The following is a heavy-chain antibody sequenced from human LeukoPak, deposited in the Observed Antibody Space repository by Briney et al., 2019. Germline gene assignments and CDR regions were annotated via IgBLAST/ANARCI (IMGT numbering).Heavy chain of an antibody. CDR3: ARDAFIWAYFDY. D-gene: IGHD2/OR15-2a*01. CDR2: ISSSSSYI. Sequence: GGSLRLSCAASGFTFSSYSMNWVRQAPGKGLEWVSSISSSSSYIYYADSVKGRFTISRDNAKNSLYLQMNSLRAEDTAVYYCARDAFIWAYFDYWGQGTLVTVSS. J-gene: IGHJ4*02. V-gene: IGHV3-21*01. CDR1: GFTFSSYS.